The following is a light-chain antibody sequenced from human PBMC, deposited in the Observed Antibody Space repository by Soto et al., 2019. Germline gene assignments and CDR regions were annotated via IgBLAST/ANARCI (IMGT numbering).Light chain of an antibody. V-gene: IGLV3-21*02. CDR3: QVWDTRSEHYV. CDR2: DDS. Sequence: SYELTQSPSVSVAPGQTVSITCGGSSIGSKSVHWYQQKPGQAPVLVVYDDSDQRSGIPERFSGSNSGNTATLTITRVEAGDEADYHCQVWDTRSEHYVFGAGTKVTVL. J-gene: IGLJ1*01. CDR1: SIGSKS.